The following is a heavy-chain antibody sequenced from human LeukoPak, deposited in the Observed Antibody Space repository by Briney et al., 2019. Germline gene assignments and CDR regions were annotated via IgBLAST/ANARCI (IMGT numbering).Heavy chain of an antibody. CDR3: AKEGGAAAVAGLFDY. CDR1: GFTFSSYA. CDR2: ISGSGGST. V-gene: IGHV3-23*01. D-gene: IGHD6-19*01. J-gene: IGHJ4*02. Sequence: GGSLRLSCAASGFTFSSYAMSWVRQAPGKGLEWVSAISGSGGSTYYADSVKGRFTISRDNSKNTVYLQVNSLRAKDTALYYCAKEGGAAAVAGLFDYWGQGTLVTVSS.